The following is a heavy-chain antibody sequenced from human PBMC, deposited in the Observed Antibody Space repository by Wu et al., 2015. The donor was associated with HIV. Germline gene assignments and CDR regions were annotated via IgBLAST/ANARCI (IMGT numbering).Heavy chain of an antibody. V-gene: IGHV1-46*01. J-gene: IGHJ6*01. CDR1: GYTFTSYG. CDR3: AREWTGRIAVAGPGTYYYYGMDV. CDR2: INPSGGST. D-gene: IGHD6-19*01. Sequence: QVQLVQSGAEVKKPGASVKVSCTASGYTFTSYGISWVRQAPGQGLEWMGIINPSGGSTSYAQKFQGRVTMTRDTSTSTVYMELSSLRSEDTAVYYCAREWTGRIAVAGPGTYYYYGMDVVGPKGPRSPSPQ.